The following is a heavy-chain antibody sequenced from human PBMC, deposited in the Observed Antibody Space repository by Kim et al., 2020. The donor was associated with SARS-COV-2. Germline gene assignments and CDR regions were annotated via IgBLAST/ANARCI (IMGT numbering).Heavy chain of an antibody. CDR1: GGSISSSSYY. CDR2: IYDSGST. Sequence: SETLSLTCTVSGGSISSSSYYWGWLRQPTGKGLEWIGSIYDSGSTYYNPSLKRRVTISVDTSKNQFSLKLSSVTAADTAVYYWARRHGGGDYRNWFDPWGTGTLVTVSS. J-gene: IGHJ5*02. V-gene: IGHV4-39*01. CDR3: ARRHGGGDYRNWFDP. D-gene: IGHD4-17*01.